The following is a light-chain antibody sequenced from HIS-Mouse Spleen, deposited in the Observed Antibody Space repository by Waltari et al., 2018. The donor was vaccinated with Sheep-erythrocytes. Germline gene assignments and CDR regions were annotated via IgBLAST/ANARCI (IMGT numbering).Light chain of an antibody. V-gene: IGLV2-11*01. CDR2: DVS. Sequence: PPSGPRTLAPFPTSSTGPTSEVGGYNYFSWYQQHPGKAPKLMIYDVSKRPSGVPDRFSGSKSGNTASLTNSGLQAEDEADYYCCSYAGSYNHVFATGTKVTVL. CDR3: CSYAGSYNHV. CDR1: TSEVGGYNY. J-gene: IGLJ1*01.